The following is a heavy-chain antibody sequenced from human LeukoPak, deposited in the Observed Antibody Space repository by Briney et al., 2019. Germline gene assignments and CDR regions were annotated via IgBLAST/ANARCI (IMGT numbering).Heavy chain of an antibody. V-gene: IGHV3-7*05. J-gene: IGHJ4*02. CDR2: IKTDGSET. CDR3: ARWYYGSGSWVLDY. Sequence: GGSLRLSCAASGFTFSSCWMTWVRQAPGKGLEWVANIKTDGSETRYVDSLKGRITISRDNAKNSLYLQMNSLSAEDTAMYYCARWYYGSGSWVLDYWGQGTLVTVSS. CDR1: GFTFSSCW. D-gene: IGHD3-10*01.